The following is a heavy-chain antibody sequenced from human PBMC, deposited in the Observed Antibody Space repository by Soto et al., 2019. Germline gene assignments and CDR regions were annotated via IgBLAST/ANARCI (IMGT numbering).Heavy chain of an antibody. CDR1: GYTFTSYG. J-gene: IGHJ2*01. CDR2: ISAYNGNT. CDR3: AGVVDSYGFDWYFDL. Sequence: QVQLVQSGAEVKKPGASVKVSCKASGYTFTSYGISWVRQAPGQGLEWMGWISAYNGNTNYAQKLQGRVTMTTDTSTSTAYMELRSLRSDDTAVYYCAGVVDSYGFDWYFDLWGRGTLVTVSS. V-gene: IGHV1-18*04. D-gene: IGHD5-18*01.